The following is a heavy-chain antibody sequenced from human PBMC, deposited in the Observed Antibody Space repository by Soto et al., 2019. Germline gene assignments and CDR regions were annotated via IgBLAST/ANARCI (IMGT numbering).Heavy chain of an antibody. V-gene: IGHV3-33*01. CDR1: GFTFSSYG. CDR3: ARDGAGYYGSGSRYYFDY. D-gene: IGHD3-10*01. CDR2: IWYDGSNK. Sequence: QVQLVESGGGVVQPGRSLRLSCAASGFTFSSYGMHWVRQAPGKGLEWVAGIWYDGSNKYYADSVKGRFTISRDNSKNTLYLQMNSLRAEDTAVYYCARDGAGYYGSGSRYYFDYWGQGTLVTVSS. J-gene: IGHJ4*02.